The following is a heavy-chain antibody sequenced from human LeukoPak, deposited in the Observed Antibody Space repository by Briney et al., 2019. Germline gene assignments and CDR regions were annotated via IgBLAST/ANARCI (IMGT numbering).Heavy chain of an antibody. Sequence: ASVKVSCKASGYTFTSYYMHWERQAPGQGLEWMGIINPSGGSTSYAQKFQGRVTMTRDTSTSTVYMELSSLRSEDTAVYYCAALLSGTGYFDYWGQGTLVTVSS. V-gene: IGHV1-46*01. CDR2: INPSGGST. J-gene: IGHJ4*02. D-gene: IGHD3-10*01. CDR3: AALLSGTGYFDY. CDR1: GYTFTSYY.